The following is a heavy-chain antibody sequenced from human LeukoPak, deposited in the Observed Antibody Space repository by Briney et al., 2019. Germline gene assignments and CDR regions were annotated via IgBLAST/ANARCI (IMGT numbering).Heavy chain of an antibody. CDR3: ARGSDIVVVPAAPLFDY. CDR2: IRYDGNIQ. D-gene: IGHD2-2*01. CDR1: GFTFSNYG. Sequence: GESLRLSCAASGFTFSNYGMHWVRQAPGKGLEWLTFIRYDGNIQYYADSVKGRFTISRDNSKNTLYLQMNSLRAEDTAVYYCARGSDIVVVPAAPLFDYWGQGTLVTVSS. J-gene: IGHJ4*02. V-gene: IGHV3-30*02.